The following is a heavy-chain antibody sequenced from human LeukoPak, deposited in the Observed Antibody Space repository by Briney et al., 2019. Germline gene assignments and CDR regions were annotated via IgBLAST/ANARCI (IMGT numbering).Heavy chain of an antibody. D-gene: IGHD6-13*01. Sequence: PSETLSLTCTVSGGSISSYYWSWIRQPAGKGLEWIGRIYTSGSTNYNPSLKSRVTMSVDTSKNQFSLKLSSVTAADTAVYYCARALDSSSWPSWYLDLWGRGTLVTVSS. CDR1: GGSISSYY. CDR3: ARALDSSSWPSWYLDL. J-gene: IGHJ2*01. V-gene: IGHV4-4*07. CDR2: IYTSGST.